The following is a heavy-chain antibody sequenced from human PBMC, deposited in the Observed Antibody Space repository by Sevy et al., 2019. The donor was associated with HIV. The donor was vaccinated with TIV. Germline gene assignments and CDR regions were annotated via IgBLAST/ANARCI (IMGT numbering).Heavy chain of an antibody. CDR1: GFTFGNHA. D-gene: IGHD2-8*01. CDR2: ISFDGRNE. Sequence: GGSLRLSCAASGFTFGNHAIHWVRQAPGKGLEWVAIISFDGRNEHYAGSVKGRFTISRDNSKKTVYLQMTNLRSEDAAVCYCARDHCTDGVCFRSGYFDYWGQGTLVTVSS. V-gene: IGHV3-30*04. J-gene: IGHJ4*01. CDR3: ARDHCTDGVCFRSGYFDY.